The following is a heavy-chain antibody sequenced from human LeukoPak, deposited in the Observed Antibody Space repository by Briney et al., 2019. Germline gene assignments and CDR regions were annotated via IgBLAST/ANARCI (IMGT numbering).Heavy chain of an antibody. V-gene: IGHV3-23*01. Sequence: TGGSLRLSCAASGFTFRNYVMSWVRQAPGKGLEWVSGVSSTGGGTCHADSVKGRFSISRDNSKNILYLQMNNLRAEDTAVYYCAKVGSIADCFDSWGQGTLVSVSS. CDR1: GFTFRNYV. J-gene: IGHJ5*01. CDR3: AKVGSIADCFDS. CDR2: VSSTGGGT. D-gene: IGHD3-10*01.